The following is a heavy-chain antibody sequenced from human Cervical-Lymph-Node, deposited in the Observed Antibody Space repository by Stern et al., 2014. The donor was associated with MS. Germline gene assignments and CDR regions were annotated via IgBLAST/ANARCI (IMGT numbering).Heavy chain of an antibody. Sequence: EVQLVESGGGLVQPGGSLRLSCAASGFTFSTYAFSWVSQAPGQGLEWVSSISDSGVDTYYADSVKGRFTISRDNSKSMLYLEMQSLRAEDTAVYHCAKDLGRGVVVVPLYGLDVWGQGTTVTVSS. J-gene: IGHJ6*02. V-gene: IGHV3-23*04. CDR2: ISDSGVDT. CDR1: GFTFSTYA. CDR3: AKDLGRGVVVVPLYGLDV. D-gene: IGHD2-2*01.